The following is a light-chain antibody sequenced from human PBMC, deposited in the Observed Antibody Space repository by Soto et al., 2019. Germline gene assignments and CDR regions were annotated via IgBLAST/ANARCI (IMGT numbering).Light chain of an antibody. CDR3: CSYAGSSTSVV. J-gene: IGLJ2*01. V-gene: IGLV2-8*01. Sequence: QSVLTQPPSASGSPGQSVTISCTGTSSDVGGYNYVSWYQHHPGKAPKLMIYEVSKRPSGVPDRFSGSKSGNTASLTISGLQAEDEADYYCCSYAGSSTSVVFGGGTQLTVL. CDR1: SSDVGGYNY. CDR2: EVS.